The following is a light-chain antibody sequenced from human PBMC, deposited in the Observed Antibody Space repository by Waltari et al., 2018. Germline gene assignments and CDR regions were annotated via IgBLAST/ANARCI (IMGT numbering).Light chain of an antibody. J-gene: IGLJ2*01. CDR1: TGAVTSGHL. CDR3: WLYYSGAQV. V-gene: IGLV7-43*01. CDR2: DTN. Sequence: QAVVTQEPSLTVSPGGTVTLTCASSTGAVTSGHLPHWFQQKPGQAPKTLIYDTNNKLSWTPARFSGSLAGGKAALTLSGAQPEYEAEYYCWLYYSGAQVFGGGTRLTVL.